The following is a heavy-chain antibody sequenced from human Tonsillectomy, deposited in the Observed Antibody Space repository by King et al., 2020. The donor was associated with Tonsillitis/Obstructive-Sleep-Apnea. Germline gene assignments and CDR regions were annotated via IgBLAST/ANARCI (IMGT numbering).Heavy chain of an antibody. D-gene: IGHD3-22*01. CDR1: GYTFTSYG. Sequence: QLVQSGAEVKKPGASVKVSCKASGYTFTSYGISWVRQAPGQGLEWMGWISAYNGNTNYAQRPQARVTMTTDTSTSTAYMDLRSLRSDDTAVYYCARDSMGHYYDSSGYYTFDYWGQGTLVTVSS. J-gene: IGHJ4*02. V-gene: IGHV1-18*01. CDR3: ARDSMGHYYDSSGYYTFDY. CDR2: ISAYNGNT.